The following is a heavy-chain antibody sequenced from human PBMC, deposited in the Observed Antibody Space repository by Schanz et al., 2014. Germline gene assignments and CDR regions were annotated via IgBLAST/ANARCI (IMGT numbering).Heavy chain of an antibody. J-gene: IGHJ4*02. Sequence: EVQLVESGGGLVQPGGSLRLSCAASGFGFSSYSMNWVRQAPGKGPEWVSYISSSSSTRYYADSVKGRFTMSRDNAKNSVFLQMSSLRAEDTAVYYCAKSLESCPGGRCSRGYFDYWGQGTLVTVSS. CDR2: ISSSSSTR. D-gene: IGHD2-8*02. CDR3: AKSLESCPGGRCSRGYFDY. V-gene: IGHV3-48*01. CDR1: GFGFSSYS.